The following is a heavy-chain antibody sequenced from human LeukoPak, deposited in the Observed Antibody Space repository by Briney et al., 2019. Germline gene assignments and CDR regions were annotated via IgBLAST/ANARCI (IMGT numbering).Heavy chain of an antibody. Sequence: PGGSLRLSCAASGFTFSSYGMHWVRQAPGKGLEWVAVISYDGSNKYYADSVKGRFTISRDNSKNTLYLQMNSLRAEDTAVYYCAKDRAGVPNFDYWGQGTLVTVSS. CDR1: GFTFSSYG. CDR3: AKDRAGVPNFDY. D-gene: IGHD3-10*01. V-gene: IGHV3-30*18. J-gene: IGHJ4*02. CDR2: ISYDGSNK.